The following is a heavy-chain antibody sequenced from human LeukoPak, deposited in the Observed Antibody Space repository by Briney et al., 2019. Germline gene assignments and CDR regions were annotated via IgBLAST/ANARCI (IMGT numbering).Heavy chain of an antibody. Sequence: SSQTLSLTCTVSGGSICSGGYYWSWIRQPPGKGLEWIGYIYYSGSTNYNPSLKSRVTISVDTSKNQFSLKLSSVTAADTAVYYCAGLYYYDSSGDYFDYWGQGTLVTVSS. V-gene: IGHV4-61*08. CDR3: AGLYYYDSSGDYFDY. CDR1: GGSICSGGYY. CDR2: IYYSGST. J-gene: IGHJ4*02. D-gene: IGHD3-22*01.